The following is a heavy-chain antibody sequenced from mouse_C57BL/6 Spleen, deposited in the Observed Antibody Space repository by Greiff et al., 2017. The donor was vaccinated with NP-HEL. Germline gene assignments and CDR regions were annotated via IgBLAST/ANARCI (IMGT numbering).Heavy chain of an antibody. CDR1: GYAFSSSW. D-gene: IGHD1-1*01. J-gene: IGHJ1*03. V-gene: IGHV1-82*01. CDR2: IYPGDGDT. Sequence: VQLQQSGPELVKPGASVKLSCKASGYAFSSSWMNWVQQRPGKGLEWIGRIYPGDGDTNYNGKFKGKGTLTADKATSTAYMQISRLTSEDSAVYFCARAISTVVANWYFDVWGTGTTVTVSS. CDR3: ARAISTVVANWYFDV.